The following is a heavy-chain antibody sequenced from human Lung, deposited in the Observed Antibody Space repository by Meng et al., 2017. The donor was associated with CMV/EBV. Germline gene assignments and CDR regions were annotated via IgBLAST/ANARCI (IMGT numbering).Heavy chain of an antibody. V-gene: IGHV3-7*01. CDR2: INEDGSEK. Sequence: ETLSLTCAASGFTIGNYWMTWVRQAPGKGLEWLANINEDGSEKNYVDSVKGRFTISRDNAKNLVYLHMNRLRVEDTAVYFCTKLFDYWGQGTLVTVSS. CDR3: TKLFDY. CDR1: GFTIGNYW. J-gene: IGHJ4*02.